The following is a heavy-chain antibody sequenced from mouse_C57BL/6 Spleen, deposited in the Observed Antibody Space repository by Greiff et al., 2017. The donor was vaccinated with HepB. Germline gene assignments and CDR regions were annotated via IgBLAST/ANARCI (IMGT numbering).Heavy chain of an antibody. CDR3: TTDYYASGFAY. D-gene: IGHD1-1*01. CDR2: IDPEDGDT. J-gene: IGHJ3*01. V-gene: IGHV14-1*01. Sequence: DVKLQESGAELVRPGASVKLSCTASGFNIKDYYMHWVKQRPEQGLEWIGRIDPEDGDTEYAPKFQGKATMTAATSSNTAYLQLSSLTSEDTAVYYCTTDYYASGFAYWGQGTLVTVSA. CDR1: GFNIKDYY.